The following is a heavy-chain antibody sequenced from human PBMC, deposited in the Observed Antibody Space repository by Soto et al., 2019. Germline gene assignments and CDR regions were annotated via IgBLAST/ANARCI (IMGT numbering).Heavy chain of an antibody. CDR1: GFTFSSYS. CDR3: ARDREYYDSSGYSPFDY. Sequence: GGSLRLSCAASGFTFSSYSMNWVRQAPGKGLEWVSSISSSSSYIYYADSVKGRFTISRDNAKNSLYLQMNSLRAEDTAVYYCARDREYYDSSGYSPFDYWGQGTLVTVSS. J-gene: IGHJ4*02. D-gene: IGHD3-22*01. CDR2: ISSSSSYI. V-gene: IGHV3-21*01.